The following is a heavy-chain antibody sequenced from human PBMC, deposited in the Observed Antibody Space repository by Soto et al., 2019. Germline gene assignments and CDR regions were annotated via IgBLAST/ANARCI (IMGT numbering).Heavy chain of an antibody. CDR2: IIPIFGTA. V-gene: IGHV1-69*13. Sequence: SVKVSCKASGYTFTSYGISWVRQAPGQGLEWMGGIIPIFGTANYAQKFQGRVTITADESTSTAYMELSSLRSEDTAVYYCARSPDRLTNWFDPWGQGTLVTVSS. CDR3: ARSPDRLTNWFDP. D-gene: IGHD2-15*01. CDR1: GYTFTSYG. J-gene: IGHJ5*02.